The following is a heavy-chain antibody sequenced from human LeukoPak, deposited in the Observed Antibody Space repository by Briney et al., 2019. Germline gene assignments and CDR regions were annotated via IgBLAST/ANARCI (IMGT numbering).Heavy chain of an antibody. CDR1: GDSITSSSYY. CDR2: VFQSVAT. Sequence: SETLSLTCTVSGDSITSSSYYWAWIRQPPGKGLEWIGSVFQSVATYYNPSLQGRVTMLIDTSKNQCSLKLSSVTAADTAVYYCAREYYGTFEFWGQGTLVPVSP. CDR3: AREYYGTFEF. D-gene: IGHD3-10*01. J-gene: IGHJ4*02. V-gene: IGHV4-39*01.